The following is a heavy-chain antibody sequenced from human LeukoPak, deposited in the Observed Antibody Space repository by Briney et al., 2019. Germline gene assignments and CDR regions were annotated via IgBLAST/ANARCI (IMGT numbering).Heavy chain of an antibody. V-gene: IGHV3-23*01. CDR1: GFTFSSYA. CDR2: VSGSGGST. J-gene: IGHJ6*03. CDR3: AKDSDYYYYMDV. Sequence: GGSLRLSCAASGFTFSSYAMTWVRQATGKGLEWVSTVSGSGGSTYYADSVKGRFTISRDNSKNTLYLQMHSLRAEDTAVYYCAKDSDYYYYMDVWGTGTTVTVSS.